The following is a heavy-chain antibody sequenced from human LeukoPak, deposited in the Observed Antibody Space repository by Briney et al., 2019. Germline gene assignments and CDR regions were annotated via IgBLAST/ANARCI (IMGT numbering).Heavy chain of an antibody. Sequence: GGSLRLSCAASGFTFSSYSMNWVRQAPGKGLEWVSSISSSSSYLYYEDSVKGRFTISRDNAKNSLYLQMNSLRAEDTAVYYCARTYYYGSGSSPPDYFDYWGRGTLVTVSS. CDR1: GFTFSSYS. V-gene: IGHV3-21*01. J-gene: IGHJ4*02. CDR2: ISSSSSYL. CDR3: ARTYYYGSGSSPPDYFDY. D-gene: IGHD3-10*01.